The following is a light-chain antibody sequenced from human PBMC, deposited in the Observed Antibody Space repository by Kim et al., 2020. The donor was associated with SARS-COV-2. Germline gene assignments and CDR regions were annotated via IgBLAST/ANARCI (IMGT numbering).Light chain of an antibody. Sequence: ASVGDIVSITCRASQSINTWLAWYQQNPGKAPKLLIYKASNLASGVPSRFSGSGSGTEFTLVISSLQADDFATYYCQQYKIYPYTFGQGTKLEI. J-gene: IGKJ2*01. CDR2: KAS. CDR1: QSINTW. V-gene: IGKV1-5*03. CDR3: QQYKIYPYT.